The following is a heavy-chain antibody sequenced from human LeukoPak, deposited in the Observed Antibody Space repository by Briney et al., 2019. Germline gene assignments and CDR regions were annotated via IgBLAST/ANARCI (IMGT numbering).Heavy chain of an antibody. V-gene: IGHV4-59*08. Sequence: PSETLSLTCTVSGGSISSYYWSWIRQPPGKGLEWIGYIYYSGSTNYNPSLKSRVTISVDTSKNQFSLKLSSVTAADTAVYYCARHRDTATLHDYWGQGTLVTVSS. CDR3: ARHRDTATLHDY. CDR1: GGSISSYY. CDR2: IYYSGST. D-gene: IGHD5-18*01. J-gene: IGHJ4*02.